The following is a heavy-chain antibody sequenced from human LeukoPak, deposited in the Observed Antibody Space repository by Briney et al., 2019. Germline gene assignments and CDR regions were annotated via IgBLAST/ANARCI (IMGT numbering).Heavy chain of an antibody. CDR3: ARGVGYGVDYYFDY. J-gene: IGHJ4*02. CDR2: ISGRDSTT. V-gene: IGHV3-23*01. CDR1: GFTFSSYA. D-gene: IGHD4-17*01. Sequence: GGSPRLSCAASGFTFSSYAMSWIRQAPGKGLEWVSGISGRDSTTYYADSVKGRFTISRDNAKNSLYLQMNSLRAEDTAVYYCARGVGYGVDYYFDYWGQGTLVTVSS.